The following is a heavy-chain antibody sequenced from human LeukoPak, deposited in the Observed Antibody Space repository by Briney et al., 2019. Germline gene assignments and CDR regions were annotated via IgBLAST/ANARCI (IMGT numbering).Heavy chain of an antibody. CDR2: IIPIFGTA. J-gene: IGHJ5*02. Sequence: SVKVSCKASGGTFSSYAISWVRQASGQGLEWMGGIIPIFGTANYAQKFQGRVTITTDESTSTAYMELSSLRSEDTAVYYCASQQQLAGRFDPWGQGTLVTVSS. CDR1: GGTFSSYA. V-gene: IGHV1-69*05. CDR3: ASQQQLAGRFDP. D-gene: IGHD6-6*01.